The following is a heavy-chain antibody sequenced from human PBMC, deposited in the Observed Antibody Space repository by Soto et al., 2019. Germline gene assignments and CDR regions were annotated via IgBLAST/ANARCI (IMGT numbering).Heavy chain of an antibody. CDR1: GFVLRTYD. D-gene: IGHD3-22*01. CDR3: VPRLNPRVPDH. V-gene: IGHV3-23*01. J-gene: IGHJ4*02. Sequence: LRLSCEVSGFVLRTYDASWVRQAPGKGLEWLAVIIAWGQTIYSAESARGRFTISRDDAKNTLHLQIDSLTVEDTAVYYCVPRLNPRVPDHWGQGTLVTVSS. CDR2: IIAWGQTI.